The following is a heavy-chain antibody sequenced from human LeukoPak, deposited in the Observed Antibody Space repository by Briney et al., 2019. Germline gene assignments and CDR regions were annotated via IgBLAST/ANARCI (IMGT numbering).Heavy chain of an antibody. CDR3: ARRRIRSHPTPFDY. V-gene: IGHV1-8*03. CDR2: MNPNSGNT. D-gene: IGHD1-26*01. J-gene: IGHJ4*02. CDR1: GYTFTSYD. Sequence: ASVKVSCKASGYTFTSYDINWVRQATGQGLEWMGWMNPNSGNTGYAQKFQGRVTITRNTSISTAYMELSSLRSEDTAVYYCARRRIRSHPTPFDYWGQGTLVTVSS.